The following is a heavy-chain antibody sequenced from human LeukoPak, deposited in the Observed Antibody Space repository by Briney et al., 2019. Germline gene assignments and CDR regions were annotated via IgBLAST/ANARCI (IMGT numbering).Heavy chain of an antibody. D-gene: IGHD4-17*01. J-gene: IGHJ4*02. V-gene: IGHV4-59*01. CDR2: IFYSGST. CDR1: GGSISSYY. Sequence: SETLTLTCTVSGGSISSYYWSWIRQPPGKGLEWLGYIFYSGSTNYNPSLKSRVTISVDTSKNQFSLKLSSVTAADTAVYYCARVGEYGDYYYDYWGQGTPVTVSS. CDR3: ARVGEYGDYYYDY.